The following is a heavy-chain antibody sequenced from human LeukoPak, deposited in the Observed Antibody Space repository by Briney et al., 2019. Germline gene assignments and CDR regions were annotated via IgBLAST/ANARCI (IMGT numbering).Heavy chain of an antibody. J-gene: IGHJ4*02. Sequence: ASVKVSCKASGYTFTSYYMHWVRQAPGQGLEWMGIINPSGGSTSYAQKFQGRVTMTRDTSTSTVYMELSSLRSEDTAVYYCAREVICGGDCYHYFDYWGQGTLVTVSS. CDR3: AREVICGGDCYHYFDY. CDR2: INPSGGST. V-gene: IGHV1-46*01. CDR1: GYTFTSYY. D-gene: IGHD2-21*02.